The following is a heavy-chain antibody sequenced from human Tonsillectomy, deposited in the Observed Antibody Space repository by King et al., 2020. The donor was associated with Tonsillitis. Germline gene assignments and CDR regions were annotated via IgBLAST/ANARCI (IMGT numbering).Heavy chain of an antibody. J-gene: IGHJ4*02. D-gene: IGHD6-13*01. CDR2: INTNTGNP. Sequence: VQLVESGSELKKPGASVKVSCKASGYTFTSYAMNWVRQAPGQGLEWMGWINTNTGNPTYAQGFTGRFVFSLDTSVSTAYLQISSLKAEDTAVYYCARDPKAPWRAASRNFDYWGQGTLVTVSS. CDR3: ARDPKAPWRAASRNFDY. CDR1: GYTFTSYA. V-gene: IGHV7-4-1*02.